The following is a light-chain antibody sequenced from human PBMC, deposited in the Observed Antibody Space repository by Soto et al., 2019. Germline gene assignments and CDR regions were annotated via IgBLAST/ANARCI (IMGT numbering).Light chain of an antibody. Sequence: QSALTQPPSASGSPGQSVTISCTGTSSDVGGYNYVSWYQQYPGKAPKLMIYEVSKGPSGVPDRFSGSKSGNTASLTVSGLQAEDEADYYCSSYVGSNTFIFGGGTKLTVL. CDR2: EVS. CDR1: SSDVGGYNY. V-gene: IGLV2-8*01. J-gene: IGLJ2*01. CDR3: SSYVGSNTFI.